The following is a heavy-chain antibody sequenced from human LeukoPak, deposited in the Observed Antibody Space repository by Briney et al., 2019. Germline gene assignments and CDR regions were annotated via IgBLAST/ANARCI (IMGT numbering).Heavy chain of an antibody. D-gene: IGHD3-3*01. CDR1: GFTISNYA. V-gene: IGHV3-23*01. CDR3: ARELYPRSIFGVVSDAFDI. CDR2: FSASVGST. J-gene: IGHJ3*02. Sequence: PGGSLRLSCAASGFTISNYAMSWVRQAPGKGLEWVSAFSASVGSTHYADSVKGRFTISRDNSKNTLYLQMNSLRAEDTAVYYCARELYPRSIFGVVSDAFDIWGQGTMVTVSS.